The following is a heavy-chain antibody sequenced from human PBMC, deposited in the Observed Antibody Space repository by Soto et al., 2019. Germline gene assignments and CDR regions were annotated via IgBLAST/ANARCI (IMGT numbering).Heavy chain of an antibody. J-gene: IGHJ4*02. V-gene: IGHV3-49*04. CDR1: GFSFGDYA. Sequence: EVKLVESGGGLVQPGRSLRLSCTASGFSFGDYAMNWVRQAPGKGLEWVGFITSKAYGATTQYAASVEGRFTISRDDSKGIAYLQMNSLKTEDTAVYYCTRGMEVSGWSFGYWGQGNLVTVAS. D-gene: IGHD6-19*01. CDR3: TRGMEVSGWSFGY. CDR2: ITSKAYGATT.